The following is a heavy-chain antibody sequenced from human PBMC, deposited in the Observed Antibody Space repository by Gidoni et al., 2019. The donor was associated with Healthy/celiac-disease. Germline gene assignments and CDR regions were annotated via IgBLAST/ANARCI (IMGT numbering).Heavy chain of an antibody. CDR3: ATSQLLVPNDGYYYYGMDV. CDR1: GYTLTELS. J-gene: IGHJ6*02. CDR2: FDPEDGET. Sequence: QVQLVQSGAEVKKPGASVKVSCKVSGYTLTELSMHWVRQAPGKGLEWMGGFDPEDGETIYAQKFQGRVTMTEDTSTDTAYMELSSLRSEDTAVYYCATSQLLVPNDGYYYYGMDVWGQGTTVTVSS. D-gene: IGHD1-1*01. V-gene: IGHV1-24*01.